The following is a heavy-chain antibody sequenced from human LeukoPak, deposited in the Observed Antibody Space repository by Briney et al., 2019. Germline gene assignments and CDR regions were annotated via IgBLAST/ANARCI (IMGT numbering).Heavy chain of an antibody. V-gene: IGHV1-8*01. CDR3: ARGPPNWGFDY. Sequence: ASVKVSCKASGYTFTSYDINWVRQATGQGLEWMGRMSPNSGNTGYAQKFQGRVTMTRNTSISTAYVQLSSLRSEDTAVYYCARGPPNWGFDYWGQGTLVTVSS. CDR1: GYTFTSYD. D-gene: IGHD7-27*01. CDR2: MSPNSGNT. J-gene: IGHJ4*02.